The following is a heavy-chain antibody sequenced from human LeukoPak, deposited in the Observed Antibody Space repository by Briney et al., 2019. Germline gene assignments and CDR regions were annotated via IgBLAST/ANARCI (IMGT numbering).Heavy chain of an antibody. D-gene: IGHD6-13*01. Sequence: GGSLRLSCAASGFTLSSYGMHWVRQAPGKGLEWVAVIWYDGSNKYYADSVKGRFTISRDNSKNTLYLQMNSLRAEDTAVYYCARGAAGGKRSYYFDYWGQGTLVTVSS. J-gene: IGHJ4*02. CDR3: ARGAAGGKRSYYFDY. CDR2: IWYDGSNK. V-gene: IGHV3-33*01. CDR1: GFTLSSYG.